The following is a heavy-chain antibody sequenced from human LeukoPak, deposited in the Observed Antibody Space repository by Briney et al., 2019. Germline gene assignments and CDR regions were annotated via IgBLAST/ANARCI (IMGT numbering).Heavy chain of an antibody. CDR3: ARLPYSSSWYLDY. J-gene: IGHJ4*02. CDR1: GGSISSSSSY. V-gene: IGHV4-39*01. CDR2: IYYSGST. D-gene: IGHD6-13*01. Sequence: PSETLSLTCTVSGGSISSSSSYWGWIRQPPGKGLEWIGSIYYSGSTYYNPSLKSRVTISVDTSKNQFSLKLSSVTAADTAVYYCARLPYSSSWYLDYWGQGTLVTVSS.